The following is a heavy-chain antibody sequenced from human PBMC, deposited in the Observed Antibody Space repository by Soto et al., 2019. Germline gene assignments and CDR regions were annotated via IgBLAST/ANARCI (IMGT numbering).Heavy chain of an antibody. Sequence: GGSLRLSCAASGFTFSSYGMHWVRQAPGKGLEWVAVIWYDGSNKYYADSVKGRFTISRDNSKNTLYLQMNSLRAEDTAVYYCARDSPHLGELSLLSPSGCFDYWGQGTLVTVSS. CDR1: GFTFSSYG. V-gene: IGHV3-33*01. D-gene: IGHD3-16*02. J-gene: IGHJ4*02. CDR3: ARDSPHLGELSLLSPSGCFDY. CDR2: IWYDGSNK.